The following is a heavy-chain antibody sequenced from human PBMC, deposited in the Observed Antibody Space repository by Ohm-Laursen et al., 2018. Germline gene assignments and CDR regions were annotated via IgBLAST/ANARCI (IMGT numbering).Heavy chain of an antibody. J-gene: IGHJ4*01. CDR3: VGTGLLNGYDY. CDR1: NAAMNSYT. Sequence: SDTLSLTCNVSNAAMNSYTWNWIRQPAGRGLEWIGHISDRGRANYSPSLMSRLTMSIDTSIKQFSLKLTSGTAADTAMYYCVGTGLLNGYDYWGHGTLVTVS. D-gene: IGHD3-9*01. CDR2: ISDRGRA. V-gene: IGHV4-4*07.